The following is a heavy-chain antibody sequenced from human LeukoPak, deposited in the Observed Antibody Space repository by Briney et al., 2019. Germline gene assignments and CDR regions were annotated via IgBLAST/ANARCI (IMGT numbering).Heavy chain of an antibody. CDR1: GYSISSGYY. Sequence: SETLSLTCTVSGYSISSGYYWGWIRQPPGKGLEWIGSIYHSGNTYYNPSLKSRVTISVDTSKNQFSLKLSSVTAADTAVYYCARSAGYTTYYYYMDVWGKGTTVTISS. J-gene: IGHJ6*03. V-gene: IGHV4-38-2*02. D-gene: IGHD3-9*01. CDR2: IYHSGNT. CDR3: ARSAGYTTYYYYMDV.